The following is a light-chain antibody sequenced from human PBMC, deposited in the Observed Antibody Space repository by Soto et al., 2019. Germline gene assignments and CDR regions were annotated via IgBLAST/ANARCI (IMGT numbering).Light chain of an antibody. CDR1: SSNIGSNY. Sequence: QSVLTQPPSASGTPGQRVTISCSGSSSNIGSNYVFWYRQLPGTAPKLLIFDNNQLSSGVPDRFSGSKSGTSASLAISGLRSDDEADYYCVAWDDSLSGPVFGGGTKVTVL. CDR3: VAWDDSLSGPV. CDR2: DNN. J-gene: IGLJ3*02. V-gene: IGLV1-47*02.